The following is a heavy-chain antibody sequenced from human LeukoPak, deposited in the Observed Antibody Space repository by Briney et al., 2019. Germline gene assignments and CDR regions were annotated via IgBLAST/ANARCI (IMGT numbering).Heavy chain of an antibody. J-gene: IGHJ4*02. CDR1: GFTFSSYA. CDR3: ARAVGAEDY. CDR2: ISYDGSNK. Sequence: GRSLRLSCAASGFTFSSYAMHWVRQAPGKGLEWVAVISYDGSNKYYADSVKGRFTISRDNSKNTLYLQMNSLRAEDTAIYYCARAVGAEDYWGQGTLVTVSS. V-gene: IGHV3-30-3*01. D-gene: IGHD1-26*01.